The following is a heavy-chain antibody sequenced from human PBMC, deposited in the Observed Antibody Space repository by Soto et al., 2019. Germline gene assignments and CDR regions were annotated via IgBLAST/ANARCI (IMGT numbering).Heavy chain of an antibody. CDR2: INPFDGSR. Sequence: QVQLVQSGAEVKKPGASVKVSCKASGYIFTSYYIHWVRQAPGQGLEWMGWINPFDGSRMFAQSFQGRVTMTRDTSTSTVYMEVSSLRSEDTAVYYCSRVDPGETSPFDRWDQGTLVTVSS. CDR3: SRVDPGETSPFDR. CDR1: GYIFTSYY. D-gene: IGHD3-10*01. J-gene: IGHJ4*02. V-gene: IGHV1-46*03.